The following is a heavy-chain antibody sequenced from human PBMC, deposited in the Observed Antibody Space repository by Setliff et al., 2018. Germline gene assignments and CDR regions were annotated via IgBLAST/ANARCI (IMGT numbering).Heavy chain of an antibody. D-gene: IGHD3-10*01. CDR3: ARGGVRGVIVLPGY. CDR1: GYTFTSYA. V-gene: IGHV7-4-1*02. CDR2: INTDTGNP. Sequence: ASVKVSCKASGYTFTSYAMNWVRQAPGQGLEWMGWINTDTGNPTYAQGFTGRFVFSLDTSVSTAYLQISSLKAEDTAVYYCARGGVRGVIVLPGYWGQGTLVTVSS. J-gene: IGHJ4*02.